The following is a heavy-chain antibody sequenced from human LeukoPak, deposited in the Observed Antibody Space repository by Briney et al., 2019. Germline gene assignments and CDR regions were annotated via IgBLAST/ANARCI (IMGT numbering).Heavy chain of an antibody. J-gene: IGHJ4*02. Sequence: PSETLSLTCTVSGGSISSYYWSWIRQPAGKGLDWIGRIYTSGSTNYNPSLKSRVTISVDKSKNQFSLKLSSVTAADTAVYYCARTAAAALYYFDYWGQGTLVTVSS. V-gene: IGHV4-4*07. CDR2: IYTSGST. D-gene: IGHD6-13*01. CDR3: ARTAAAALYYFDY. CDR1: GGSISSYY.